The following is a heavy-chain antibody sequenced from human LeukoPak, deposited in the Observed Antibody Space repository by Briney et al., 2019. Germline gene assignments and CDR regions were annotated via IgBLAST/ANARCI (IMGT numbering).Heavy chain of an antibody. CDR2: IKSKTDGGTT. J-gene: IGHJ4*02. CDR1: GFTFSNAW. Sequence: GGSLRLSCAVSGFTFSNAWMSWVRQAPGKGLEWVGRIKSKTDGGTTDYAAPVKGRFTISRDDSKNTLYLQMNSLRAEDTAVYYCVKHSAPVVAAARFDYWGQGTLVTVSS. V-gene: IGHV3-15*01. D-gene: IGHD2-2*01. CDR3: VKHSAPVVAAARFDY.